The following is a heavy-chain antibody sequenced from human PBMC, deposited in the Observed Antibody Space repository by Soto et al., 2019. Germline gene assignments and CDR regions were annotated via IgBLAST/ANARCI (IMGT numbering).Heavy chain of an antibody. CDR1: GFTFSGSA. CDR2: IRSKAKSYAR. J-gene: IGHJ6*04. V-gene: IGHV3-73*01. D-gene: IGHD3-3*01. CDR3: TRHGSTYYDFWSGAV. Sequence: GGSLRLSCAASGFTFSGSAMHWVRQASGKGLEWVGRIRSKAKSYARAYAASVKGSLTISRDDPKNTAYLQMNSLKTEDTAVYYCTRHGSTYYDFWSGAVWGKGTTVTVSS.